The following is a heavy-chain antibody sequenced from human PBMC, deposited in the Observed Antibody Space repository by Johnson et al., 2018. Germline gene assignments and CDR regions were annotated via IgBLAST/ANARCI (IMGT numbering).Heavy chain of an antibody. V-gene: IGHV3-30*18. D-gene: IGHD3-16*01. CDR2: IGYDGGNK. CDR3: ANALGVDPYDGFDT. Sequence: VQLVESGGGVVQPGRSLRLSCAASGFTFSPYAMFWVRQAPGKGLEWVAVIGYDGGNKYYADSVKGRFTISRDNSKKTLFLKMNSLRAEDTAVYYCANALGVDPYDGFDTWGQGTMVTVSS. J-gene: IGHJ3*02. CDR1: GFTFSPYA.